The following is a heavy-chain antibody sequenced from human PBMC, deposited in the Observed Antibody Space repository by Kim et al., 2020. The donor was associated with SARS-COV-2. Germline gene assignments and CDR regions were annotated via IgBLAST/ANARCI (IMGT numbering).Heavy chain of an antibody. CDR3: ARDGGGYGYDILTGYYPPDDY. V-gene: IGHV1-46*01. CDR1: GYTFTSYY. J-gene: IGHJ4*02. Sequence: ASVKVSCKASGYTFTSYYMHWVRQAPGQGLEWMGIINPSGGSTSYAQKFQGRVTMTRDTSTSTVYMELSSLRSEDTAVYYCARDGGGYGYDILTGYYPPDDYWGQGTLVTVSS. D-gene: IGHD3-9*01. CDR2: INPSGGST.